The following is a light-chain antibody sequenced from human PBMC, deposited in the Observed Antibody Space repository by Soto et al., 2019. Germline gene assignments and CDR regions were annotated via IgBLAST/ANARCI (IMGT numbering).Light chain of an antibody. J-gene: IGLJ2*01. CDR2: DVS. CDR1: SSDVGGYNY. CDR3: SSYTSGSTLV. V-gene: IGLV2-14*01. Sequence: QSALTQPASVSGSPGQSITISCTGTSSDVGGYNYVSWYQQHPGKAPKLMIYDVSNRPSGVSNRFSGSKSGNTASLTISGLQDEDEGDYSCSSYTSGSTLVFLRRTKVPVL.